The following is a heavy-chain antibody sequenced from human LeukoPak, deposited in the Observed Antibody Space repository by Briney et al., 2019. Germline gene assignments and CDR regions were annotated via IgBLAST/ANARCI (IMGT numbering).Heavy chain of an antibody. V-gene: IGHV1-2*06. D-gene: IGHD5-18*01. Sequence: GASVKVSCKASGYTFTGYYMHWVRQAPGQGLEWMERINPNSGGTNYAQKFQGRVTMTRDTSISTAYMELSRLRSDDTAVYYCARDRQGDTAMVSYYYMDVWGKGTTVTVSS. CDR1: GYTFTGYY. CDR2: INPNSGGT. CDR3: ARDRQGDTAMVSYYYMDV. J-gene: IGHJ6*03.